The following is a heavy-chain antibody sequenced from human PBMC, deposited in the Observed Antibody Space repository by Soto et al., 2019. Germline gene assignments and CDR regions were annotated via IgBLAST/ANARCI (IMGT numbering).Heavy chain of an antibody. J-gene: IGHJ4*02. CDR2: IYTSGST. D-gene: IGHD1-26*01. CDR1: GGSISSYY. V-gene: IGHV4-4*07. CDR3: ARDRGSYASDY. Sequence: SEALSLTCTVYGGSISSYYWSWIRQPAGKGLEWIGRIYTSGSTNYNPSLTSRVTMSVDTSKNQFSLKLSSVTAADTAVYYCARDRGSYASDYWGQGTLVTVSS.